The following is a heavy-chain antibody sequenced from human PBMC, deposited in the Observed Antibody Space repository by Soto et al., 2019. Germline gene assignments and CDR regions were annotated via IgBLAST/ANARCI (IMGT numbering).Heavy chain of an antibody. V-gene: IGHV4-59*01. CDR3: ARGSYDYGDYD. Sequence: TLSLTCTVSGGSISSYYWSWIRQPPGKGLEWIGYIYYSGSTNYNPSLKSRVTISVDTSKNQFSLKLSSVTAADTAVYYCARGSYDYGDYDWGQGTLVTVSS. CDR1: GGSISSYY. D-gene: IGHD4-17*01. J-gene: IGHJ4*02. CDR2: IYYSGST.